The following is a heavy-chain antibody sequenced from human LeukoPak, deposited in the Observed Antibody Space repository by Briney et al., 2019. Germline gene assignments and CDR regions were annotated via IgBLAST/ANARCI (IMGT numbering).Heavy chain of an antibody. D-gene: IGHD3-16*01. CDR3: ARAPFARGRLGYGMDV. CDR2: IYYSGST. J-gene: IGHJ6*02. Sequence: PSETLSLTCTVSGGSISIGDYYWSWIRQPPGKGLEWIGYIYYSGSTYYNPSLKSRVTISVDTSKNQFSLKLSSVTAADTAVYYCARAPFARGRLGYGMDVWGQGTTVTVSS. V-gene: IGHV4-30-4*01. CDR1: GGSISIGDYY.